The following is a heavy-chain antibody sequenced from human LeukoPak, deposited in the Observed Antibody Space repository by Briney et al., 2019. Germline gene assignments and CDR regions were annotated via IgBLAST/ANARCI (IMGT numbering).Heavy chain of an antibody. CDR1: GFIFSNYA. CDR2: ISGRSDNT. Sequence: GGSLRLSCAASGFIFSNYAMYWVRQAPGKGLEWVSAISGRSDNTYYADSVKGRFTLSRDSSKNTLYLQMNSLRADDTAVYYCAKWGDYDVLAGYYVSDFWGQGTLVTVSS. D-gene: IGHD3-9*01. V-gene: IGHV3-23*01. CDR3: AKWGDYDVLAGYYVSDF. J-gene: IGHJ4*02.